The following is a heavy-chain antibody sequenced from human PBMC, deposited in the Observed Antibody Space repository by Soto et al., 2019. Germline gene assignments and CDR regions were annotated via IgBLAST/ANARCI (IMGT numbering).Heavy chain of an antibody. CDR1: GFTFSDYS. Sequence: EVQVVDSGGGLVQPGGSLRLSCAASGFTFSDYSMNWVRQAPGKGLEWVSYISSSSGTIYYADSVKGRFTISRDNAKNSLYLQMNSLRAEDTAVYNCARGRASVDYWGQGTLVTVSS. V-gene: IGHV3-48*01. CDR3: ARGRASVDY. J-gene: IGHJ4*02. D-gene: IGHD1-26*01. CDR2: ISSSSGTI.